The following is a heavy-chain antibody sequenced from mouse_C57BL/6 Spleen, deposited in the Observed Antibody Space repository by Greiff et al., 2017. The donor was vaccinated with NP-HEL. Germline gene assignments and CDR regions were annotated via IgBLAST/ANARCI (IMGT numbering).Heavy chain of an antibody. D-gene: IGHD1-1*01. CDR3: ARTSYYYGSSYWYFDV. J-gene: IGHJ1*03. CDR1: GYTFTDYY. Sequence: VQLVESGPELVKPGASVKISCKASGYTFTDYYINWVKQRPGQGLEWIGWIYPGSGNTKYNEKFKGKATLTVDTSSSTAYMQLSSLTSEDSAVYFCARTSYYYGSSYWYFDVWGTGTTVTVSS. CDR2: IYPGSGNT. V-gene: IGHV1-84*01.